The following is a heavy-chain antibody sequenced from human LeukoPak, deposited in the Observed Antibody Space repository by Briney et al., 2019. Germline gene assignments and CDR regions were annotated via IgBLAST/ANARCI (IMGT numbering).Heavy chain of an antibody. J-gene: IGHJ4*02. D-gene: IGHD2-8*02. V-gene: IGHV4-39*01. CDR1: GGSIDSHGFF. CDR3: AGSGIYWYYFDF. Sequence: PSETLFLTCTISGGSIDSHGFFWGWIRQSPGKALEWIGSVSYTGTTYVHPSLKSRVSLSVDTSKKQMSLNVTSVTASDTSMYYCAGSGIYWYYFDFWGQGALVTASS. CDR2: VSYTGTT.